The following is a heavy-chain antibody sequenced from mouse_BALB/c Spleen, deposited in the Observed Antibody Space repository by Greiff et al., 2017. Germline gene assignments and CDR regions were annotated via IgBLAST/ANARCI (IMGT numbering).Heavy chain of an antibody. CDR1: GYTFTSYW. Sequence: QVQLKQPGAELVKPGASVKLSCKASGYTFTSYWMHWVKQRPGQGLEWIGEIDPSDSYTNYNQKFKGKATLTADKSSSTAYMQLSSLTSEDSAVYYCARAGNGAYYAMDYWGQGTSVTVSS. CDR3: ARAGNGAYYAMDY. D-gene: IGHD2-1*01. J-gene: IGHJ4*01. CDR2: IDPSDSYT. V-gene: IGHV1-69*02.